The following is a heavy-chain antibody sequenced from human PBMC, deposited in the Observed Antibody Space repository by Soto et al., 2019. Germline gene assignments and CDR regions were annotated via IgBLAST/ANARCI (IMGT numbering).Heavy chain of an antibody. J-gene: IGHJ1*01. Sequence: ASVKVSCKTXCYTFTSYGISWLRHPPGQGLEWMGWISGYNGNTNYAQKLQGRGTMTTDTSTSTAYMELRSLTPDDTAVYYCARDQDGDYGYFRHWGQGTLVTVSS. CDR1: CYTFTSYG. CDR3: ARDQDGDYGYFRH. D-gene: IGHD4-17*01. V-gene: IGHV1-18*01. CDR2: ISGYNGNT.